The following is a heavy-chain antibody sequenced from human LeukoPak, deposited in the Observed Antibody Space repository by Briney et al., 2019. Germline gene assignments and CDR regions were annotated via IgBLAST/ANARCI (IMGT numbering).Heavy chain of an antibody. J-gene: IGHJ4*02. CDR2: IYYSGST. Sequence: SETLSLTCTVSGGSISSYYWSWIRQPPGKGLEWIGYIYYSGSTNYNPSLKGRVTISVDTSKNQFSLKLSSVTAADTAVYYCARHWSGSGSWFHFDYWGQGTLVTVSS. V-gene: IGHV4-59*08. D-gene: IGHD3-10*01. CDR3: ARHWSGSGSWFHFDY. CDR1: GGSISSYY.